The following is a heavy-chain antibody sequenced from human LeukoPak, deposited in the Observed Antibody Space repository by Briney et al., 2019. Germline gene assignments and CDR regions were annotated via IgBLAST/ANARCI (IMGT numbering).Heavy chain of an antibody. CDR3: ARVADSSGYPYWYFDL. J-gene: IGHJ2*01. Sequence: PSETLSLTCTVSGGSISSSYWTWIRQPPGKGLEWIGYIYYSGNTNYNPSLKSRVTISVDTSKNQFSLKLSSVTAADTAVYYCARVADSSGYPYWYFDLWGRGTLVTVSS. D-gene: IGHD3-22*01. CDR2: IYYSGNT. CDR1: GGSISSSY. V-gene: IGHV4-59*12.